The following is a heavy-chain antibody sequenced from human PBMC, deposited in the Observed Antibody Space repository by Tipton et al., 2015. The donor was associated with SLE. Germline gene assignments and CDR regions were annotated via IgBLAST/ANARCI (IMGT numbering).Heavy chain of an antibody. CDR2: ISSSGSTI. J-gene: IGHJ4*02. Sequence: GSLRLSCAASGFIFTDYWMSWVRQAPGKGLEWVSYISSSGSTIYYADSVKGRFTIPVDTSKNQFSLKLNPVTAADTAVYYCARPDLIWGQGTLVTVSS. CDR3: ARPDLI. D-gene: IGHD1-14*01. CDR1: GFIFTDYW. V-gene: IGHV3-11*01.